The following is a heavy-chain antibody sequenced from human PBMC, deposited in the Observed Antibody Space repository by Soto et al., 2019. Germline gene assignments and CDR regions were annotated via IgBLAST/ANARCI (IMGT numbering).Heavy chain of an antibody. J-gene: IGHJ4*02. CDR2: INPNSGGT. V-gene: IGHV1-2*04. CDR3: ARDRDPYGSGRLKYYFDY. CDR1: GYTFTGYY. D-gene: IGHD3-10*01. Sequence: ASVKVSCKASGYTFTGYYMHWVRQAPGQGLEWMGWINPNSGGTNYAQKFQGWVTMTRDTSISPAYMELSRLRSDDTAVYYCARDRDPYGSGRLKYYFDYWGQGTLVTVSS.